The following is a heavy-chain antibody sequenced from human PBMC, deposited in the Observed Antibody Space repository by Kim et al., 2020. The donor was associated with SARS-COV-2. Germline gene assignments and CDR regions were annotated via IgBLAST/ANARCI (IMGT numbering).Heavy chain of an antibody. Sequence: KFHGRVTMTRNTSPSTAYMELSSLRSENTAVYYCARDSTMTRGVWSHFDYWGQGTLVTVSS. CDR3: ARDSTMTRGVWSHFDY. J-gene: IGHJ4*02. V-gene: IGHV1-46*01. D-gene: IGHD2-8*02.